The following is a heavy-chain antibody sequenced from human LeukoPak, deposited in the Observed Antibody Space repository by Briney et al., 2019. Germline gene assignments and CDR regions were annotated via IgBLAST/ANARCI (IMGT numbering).Heavy chain of an antibody. J-gene: IGHJ4*02. V-gene: IGHV3-48*01. D-gene: IGHD6-13*01. Sequence: GGSLRHSCTTSGFTFSSYSMNWVRQAPGKGLEWLSYISISNTIYYADSVRGRFTISRDNAKNSLYLQMNSLRAEDTAVYYCARGGEYSSRILREGDYWGQGTLVTVSS. CDR3: ARGGEYSSRILREGDY. CDR2: ISISNTI. CDR1: GFTFSSYS.